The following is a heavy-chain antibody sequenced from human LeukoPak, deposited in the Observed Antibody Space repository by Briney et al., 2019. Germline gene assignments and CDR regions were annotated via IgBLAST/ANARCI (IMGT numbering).Heavy chain of an antibody. D-gene: IGHD6-13*01. Sequence: SVKVSFKGSGGTFISYAISWVRQAPGQGGERMGRIIHIFGIANYTQKFQGRVTITADKSTSTAYMELSSLRSEDTAVYYCAREQQLDYYYYYGMDVWGQGTTVTVSS. CDR1: GGTFISYA. CDR2: IIHIFGIA. J-gene: IGHJ6*02. CDR3: AREQQLDYYYYYGMDV. V-gene: IGHV1-69*10.